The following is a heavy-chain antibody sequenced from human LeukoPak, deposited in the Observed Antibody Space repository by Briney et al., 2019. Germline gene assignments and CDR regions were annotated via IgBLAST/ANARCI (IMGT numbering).Heavy chain of an antibody. CDR2: ISYSGRT. V-gene: IGHV4-59*01. J-gene: IGHJ5*02. Sequence: SETLSLTCTLSGGSISSYYWSWIRQPPGKGLEWIGYISYSGRTSYSPSLRSRVTISVATSKNQFSLKLSSVTAADTAMYYCARYAATSGPNWFDPWGPGTLVTVSS. CDR3: ARYAATSGPNWFDP. D-gene: IGHD5-12*01. CDR1: GGSISSYY.